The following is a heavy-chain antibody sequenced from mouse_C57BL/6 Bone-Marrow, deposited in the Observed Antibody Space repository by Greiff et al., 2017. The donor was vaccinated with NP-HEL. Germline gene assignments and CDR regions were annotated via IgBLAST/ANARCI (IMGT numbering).Heavy chain of an antibody. J-gene: IGHJ1*03. CDR2: INPNNGGT. V-gene: IGHV1-18*01. CDR3: ARSHNLPLGYFDV. D-gene: IGHD1-2*01. CDR1: GYTFTDYN. Sequence: VQLQQSGPELVKPGASVKIPCKASGYTFTDYNMDWVKQSHGKSLEWIGDINPNNGGTIYNQKFKGKATLTVDKSSSTAYMELRSLTSEDTAVDYCARSHNLPLGYFDVWGTGTTVTVSS.